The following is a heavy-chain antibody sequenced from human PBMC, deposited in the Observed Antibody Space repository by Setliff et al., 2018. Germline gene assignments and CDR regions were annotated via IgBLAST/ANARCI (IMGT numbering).Heavy chain of an antibody. D-gene: IGHD2-8*01. Sequence: ASVKVSCKASGYTFANSIVSWVRQAPGQGLEWMGWISGYNGNTYINEKFQGRLSMTTDTSTNTGYMELRNLTPDDTAVYFCERLVRYCTQRACQRTQDADLWGQGTQVTV. J-gene: IGHJ5*02. CDR2: ISGYNGNT. CDR3: ERLVRYCTQRACQRTQDADL. CDR1: GYTFANSI. V-gene: IGHV1-18*04.